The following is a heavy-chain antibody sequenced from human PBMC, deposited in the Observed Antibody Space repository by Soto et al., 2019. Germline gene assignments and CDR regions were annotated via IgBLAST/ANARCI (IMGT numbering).Heavy chain of an antibody. CDR3: ARDDCSSTSCYTYYMDV. CDR1: GYSLTSYG. V-gene: IGHV1-18*01. J-gene: IGHJ6*03. D-gene: IGHD2-2*01. Sequence: ASVKVSCKASGYSLTSYGISWVRQAPGQGLEWMGWISAYNGNTNYAQKLQGRVTMTTDTSTSTAYMELRSLRSDDTAVYYCARDDCSSTSCYTYYMDVWGKGTTVTVSS. CDR2: ISAYNGNT.